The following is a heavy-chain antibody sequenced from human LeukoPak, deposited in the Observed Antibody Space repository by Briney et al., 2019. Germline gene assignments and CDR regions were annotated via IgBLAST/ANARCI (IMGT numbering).Heavy chain of an antibody. CDR1: GFTFGSYW. V-gene: IGHV3-7*01. CDR2: IKQDGGEN. D-gene: IGHD1-26*01. Sequence: GGSLRLSCAASGFTFGSYWMSWVRQAPGKGLEWVASIKQDGGENFYVDSVKGRFTISRDNAKNSLYLQMNSLRAEDTAVYYCAREDHSNYNYWGQGTLVTVSS. J-gene: IGHJ4*02. CDR3: AREDHSNYNY.